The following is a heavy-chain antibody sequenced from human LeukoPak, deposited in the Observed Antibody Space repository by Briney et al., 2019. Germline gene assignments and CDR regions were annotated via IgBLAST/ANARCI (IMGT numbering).Heavy chain of an antibody. CDR2: IYYSGSS. CDR1: GGSIGTSNYY. Sequence: SETLSLTCTVSGGSIGTSNYYWGWIRQPPGMGLEWIGSIYYSGSSYSNPSLKSRVTISVDTSKNQFSLNMTSVTAADTALYYCARLGCTGGRSPGWFDPWDQGNVVTVSS. D-gene: IGHD2-8*02. CDR3: ARLGCTGGRSPGWFDP. V-gene: IGHV4-39*01. J-gene: IGHJ5*02.